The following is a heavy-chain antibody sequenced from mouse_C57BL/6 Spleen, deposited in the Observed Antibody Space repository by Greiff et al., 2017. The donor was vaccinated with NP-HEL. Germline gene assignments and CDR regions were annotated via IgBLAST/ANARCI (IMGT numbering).Heavy chain of an antibody. V-gene: IGHV5-12*01. J-gene: IGHJ3*01. Sequence: EVKLVESGGGLVQPGGSLKLSCAASGFTFSDYYMYWVRQTPEKRLEWVAYISNGGGSTYYPDTVKGRFTISRDNAKNTLYLQMSRLKSEDTAMYYCARPSHGSSEGAWFAYWGQGTLVTVSA. CDR1: GFTFSDYY. D-gene: IGHD1-1*01. CDR2: ISNGGGST. CDR3: ARPSHGSSEGAWFAY.